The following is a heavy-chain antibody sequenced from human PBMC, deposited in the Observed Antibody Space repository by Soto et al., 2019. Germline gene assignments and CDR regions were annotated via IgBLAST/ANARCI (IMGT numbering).Heavy chain of an antibody. CDR2: IWYDGSNK. J-gene: IGHJ6*02. V-gene: IGHV3-33*01. D-gene: IGHD3-22*01. CDR3: ARDYYDSSGSVPTPLNYYYYGMDV. Sequence: GGSLRLSCAASGFTFSSYGMHWVRQAPGKGLEWVAVIWYDGSNKYYADSVKGRFTISRDNSKNTLYLQMNSLRAEDTALYYCARDYYDSSGSVPTPLNYYYYGMDVWGQGTTVTVSS. CDR1: GFTFSSYG.